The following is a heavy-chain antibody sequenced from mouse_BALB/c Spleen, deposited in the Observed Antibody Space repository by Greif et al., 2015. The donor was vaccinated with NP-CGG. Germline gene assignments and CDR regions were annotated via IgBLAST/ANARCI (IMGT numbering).Heavy chain of an antibody. J-gene: IGHJ4*01. CDR3: ARGEGNSYAMDY. CDR1: GYTITSYT. Sequence: VKLQESGAELARPGASVKMSCKASGYTITSYTMHWVKQRPGQGLEWIGYINPSSGYTNYNQKFKDKATLTADKSSSTAYMQLSSLTSEDSAVYYCARGEGNSYAMDYWGQGTSVTVSS. CDR2: INPSSGYT. V-gene: IGHV1-4*01. D-gene: IGHD2-1*01.